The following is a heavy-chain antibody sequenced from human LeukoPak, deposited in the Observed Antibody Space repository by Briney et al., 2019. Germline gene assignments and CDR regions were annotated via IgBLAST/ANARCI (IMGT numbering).Heavy chain of an antibody. J-gene: IGHJ4*02. CDR2: IIPIFGTA. D-gene: IGHD1-1*01. V-gene: IGHV1-69*13. CDR1: GGTFSSYA. CDR3: ARLGTGTTSADY. Sequence: ASVKVSCKASGGTFSSYAISWVRQAPGQGLEWMGGIIPIFGTANYAQKFQGRVTITADESTSTAYMELSSLRSEDTAVYYCARLGTGTTSADYWGQGTLVTVSS.